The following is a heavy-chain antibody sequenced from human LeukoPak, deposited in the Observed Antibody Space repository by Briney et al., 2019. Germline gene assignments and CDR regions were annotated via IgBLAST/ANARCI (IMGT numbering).Heavy chain of an antibody. V-gene: IGHV4-61*09. J-gene: IGHJ6*03. Sequence: SETLSLTCTVPGGSISSGTNYWSWIRQPAGKGLEWIGHIYSRGSSKYNPSLKSRATISIDTSQNQISLRLTSVTAADTAVYFCAREVGIIVVNTNYFYHMDVWGKGTTVTISS. CDR1: GGSISSGTNY. CDR3: AREVGIIVVNTNYFYHMDV. D-gene: IGHD2/OR15-2a*01. CDR2: IYSRGSS.